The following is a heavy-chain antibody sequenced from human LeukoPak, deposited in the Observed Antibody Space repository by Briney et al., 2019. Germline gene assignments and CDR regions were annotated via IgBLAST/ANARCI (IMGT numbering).Heavy chain of an antibody. V-gene: IGHV4-61*02. Sequence: PSQTLSLTCTVSGGSISSGSYYWSWIRQPAGKGLEWIGRIYTSGSTNYNPSLKSRVTISVDTSKNQFSLKLSSVTAADTAVYYCASGRCDYGGYWGQGTLVTVSS. CDR2: IYTSGST. CDR3: ASGRCDYGGY. D-gene: IGHD4-17*01. J-gene: IGHJ4*02. CDR1: GGSISSGSYY.